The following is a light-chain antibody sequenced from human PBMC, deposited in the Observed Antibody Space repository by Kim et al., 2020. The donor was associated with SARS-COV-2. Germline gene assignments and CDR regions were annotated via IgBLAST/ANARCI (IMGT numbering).Light chain of an antibody. J-gene: IGLJ2*01. Sequence: LRTSVKLTCPLSSGHSSYAIAWQQQQPEKGPRYLMKLNSDGSHSKGDGIPDRFSGSSSGAERYLTISSLQSEDEADYYCQTWGTVVFGGGTQLTVL. CDR2: LNSDGSH. CDR1: SGHSSYA. CDR3: QTWGTVV. V-gene: IGLV4-69*01.